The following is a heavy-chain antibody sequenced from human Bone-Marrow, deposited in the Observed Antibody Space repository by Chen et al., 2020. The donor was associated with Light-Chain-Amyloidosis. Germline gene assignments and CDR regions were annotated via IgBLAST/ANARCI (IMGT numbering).Heavy chain of an antibody. Sequence: EVQLLESGGGLVQPGGSLRLSCAASGFTFSSYAMSWVRQAPGKGLEWVSAISGSGGSTYYAPSVKGLFTISRDNSKNTLYLQMTSLRAEDTAVSYCAKDLGPKGGYDYYWGQGTLVTVSS. CDR2: ISGSGGST. CDR3: AKDLGPKGGYDYY. D-gene: IGHD5-12*01. J-gene: IGHJ4*02. CDR1: GFTFSSYA. V-gene: IGHV3-23*01.